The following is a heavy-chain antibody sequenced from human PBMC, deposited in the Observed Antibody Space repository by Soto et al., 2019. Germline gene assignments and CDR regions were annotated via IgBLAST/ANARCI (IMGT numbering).Heavy chain of an antibody. CDR2: IYYSGST. V-gene: IGHV4-39*01. Sequence: SDTLSLTCTVSGGSLSSSSYYWGWIRQPPGKGLEWIGSIYYSGSTYYNPSLKSRVTISVGTSKNQFSLKLSSVTAADTAVYYCARHEPAVLLWFGDAFDIWGQGTMVTVSS. CDR1: GGSLSSSSYY. CDR3: ARHEPAVLLWFGDAFDI. J-gene: IGHJ3*02. D-gene: IGHD3-10*01.